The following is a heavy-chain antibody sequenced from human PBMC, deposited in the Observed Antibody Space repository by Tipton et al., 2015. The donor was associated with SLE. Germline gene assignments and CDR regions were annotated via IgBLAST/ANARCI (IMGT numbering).Heavy chain of an antibody. J-gene: IGHJ4*02. CDR1: GFTFDGHA. CDR3: AREDHSTYIY. V-gene: IGHV3-9*01. CDR2: LTWNSAGM. D-gene: IGHD4-11*01. Sequence: SLRLSCAAPGFTFDGHAMHWVRQAPGKGLEWIAGLTWNSAGMDYVDSVKGRFTISRDNAKNSLFLQMNSLRAEDTAVYYCAREDHSTYIYWGQGTLLTVSS.